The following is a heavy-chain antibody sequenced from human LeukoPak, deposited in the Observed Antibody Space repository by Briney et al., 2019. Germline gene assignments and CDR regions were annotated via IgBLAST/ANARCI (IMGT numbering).Heavy chain of an antibody. J-gene: IGHJ6*03. CDR3: ARDEAYCGGDCYSDHYYYYMDV. V-gene: IGHV4-4*07. CDR2: IYTSGST. CDR1: GGSISSYY. D-gene: IGHD2-21*02. Sequence: PSETLSLTCTVSGGSISSYYWSWIRQPAGKGLEWIGRIYTSGSTNYNPSLKSRVTMSVDTSKNQFSLKLSSVTAADTAVYYCARDEAYCGGDCYSDHYYYYMDVWGKGTTVTVSS.